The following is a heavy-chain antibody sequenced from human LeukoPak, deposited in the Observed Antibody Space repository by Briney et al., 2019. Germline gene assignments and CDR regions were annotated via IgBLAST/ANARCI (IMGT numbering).Heavy chain of an antibody. CDR3: ARHRDYYDT. D-gene: IGHD3-22*01. Sequence: TSETLSLTCTVSGASINNNFWTWIRQPPGKGLEWIGYIYSSGSANYNPSLKSRVIISGDTSKNQISLNLTSVTAADTAVYFCARHRDYYDTWGHGTLVTVSS. V-gene: IGHV4-59*08. CDR1: GASINNNF. J-gene: IGHJ4*01. CDR2: IYSSGSA.